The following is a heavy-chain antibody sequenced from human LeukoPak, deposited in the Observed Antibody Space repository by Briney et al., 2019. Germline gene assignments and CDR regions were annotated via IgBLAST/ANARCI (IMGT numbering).Heavy chain of an antibody. CDR1: GFSISDYY. Sequence: PGGSLRLSCAASGFSISDYYMGWVRQAPGKGLEWISYISSGAGSTIKYADSVKGRFTISRDNAQNSLFLQMNSLRAEDTAVYFCARARAAYFALFQHWGQGSLVIVSS. CDR2: ISSGAGSTI. V-gene: IGHV3-11*01. D-gene: IGHD3-9*01. J-gene: IGHJ1*01. CDR3: ARARAAYFALFQH.